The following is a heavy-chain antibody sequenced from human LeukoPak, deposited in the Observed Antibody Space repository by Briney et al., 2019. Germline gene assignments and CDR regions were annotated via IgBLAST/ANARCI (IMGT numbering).Heavy chain of an antibody. V-gene: IGHV3-21*01. J-gene: IGHJ4*02. D-gene: IGHD3-22*01. Sequence: PGGSLRLSCAASGLTFSSYSMNWVRQGPGKGLEWVSFISSSSSYKYYADSVKGRFTISRDNAKNSLYLQMNSLRVEDTAVYYCASDDSSAKSGNPREYWGQGTLVTVSS. CDR2: ISSSSSYK. CDR1: GLTFSSYS. CDR3: ASDDSSAKSGNPREY.